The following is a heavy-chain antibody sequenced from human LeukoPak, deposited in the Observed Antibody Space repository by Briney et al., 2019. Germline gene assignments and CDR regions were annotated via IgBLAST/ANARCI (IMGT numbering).Heavy chain of an antibody. D-gene: IGHD3-10*01. CDR1: GYTFTSYG. CDR2: ISAYSGNT. V-gene: IGHV1-18*01. Sequence: ASVKVSFTASGYTFTSYGISWVRQAPGQGLERMGWISAYSGNTNYAQNLQGRVTMTTDTSTSTAYMELRSLRSDDTAVYYCARGLWFGELSVEYWGQGTLVTVSS. J-gene: IGHJ4*02. CDR3: ARGLWFGELSVEY.